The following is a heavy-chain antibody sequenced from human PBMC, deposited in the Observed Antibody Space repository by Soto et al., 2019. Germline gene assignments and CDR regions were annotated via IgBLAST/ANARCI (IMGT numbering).Heavy chain of an antibody. V-gene: IGHV4-39*01. CDR3: ARLEGLATISYYFDF. D-gene: IGHD3-9*01. CDR2: IYYRGNA. CDR1: DDSINSDKYY. Sequence: QLQLQESGPGLVKPSETLSLSCSVSDDSINSDKYYWGWIRQPPGKGLEWIGSIYYRGNAYYNPSLRTRVTISLDKTKSQFSLKLNSATAADSAVYFCARLEGLATISYYFDFWGPGALVTVSS. J-gene: IGHJ4*02.